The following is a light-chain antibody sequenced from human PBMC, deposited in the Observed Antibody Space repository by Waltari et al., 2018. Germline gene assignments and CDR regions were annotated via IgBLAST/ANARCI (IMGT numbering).Light chain of an antibody. CDR1: KSVLSSSNNKNY. Sequence: DIVMTQSPDSLAVSLGERATINCKSSKSVLSSSNNKNYLAWFQQKPGQPPKLLFYWASTRESGVPDRFSGSGSGTDFTLTISSLQAEDVTVYYCQQYYSSPYTFGRGTKLEIK. V-gene: IGKV4-1*01. CDR3: QQYYSSPYT. J-gene: IGKJ2*01. CDR2: WAS.